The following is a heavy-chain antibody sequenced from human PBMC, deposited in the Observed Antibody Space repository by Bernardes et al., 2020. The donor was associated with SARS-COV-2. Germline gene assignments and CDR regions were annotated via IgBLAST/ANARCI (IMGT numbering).Heavy chain of an antibody. CDR3: ARREAGSGQPYYFDY. J-gene: IGHJ4*02. V-gene: IGHV3-23*01. D-gene: IGHD3-10*01. Sequence: LRLSCAASGFSFSSYGMTWVRQAPGKGLEWLSLITSAGATYYADSVKGRFTISRDNSKNTLYLQMNSLRADETAVYSCARREAGSGQPYYFDYWGQGTLVTVS. CDR2: ITSAGAT. CDR1: GFSFSSYG.